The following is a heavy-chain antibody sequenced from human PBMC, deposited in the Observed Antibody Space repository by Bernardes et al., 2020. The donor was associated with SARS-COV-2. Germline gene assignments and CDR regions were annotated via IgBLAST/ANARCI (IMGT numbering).Heavy chain of an antibody. CDR2: IYWNDDK. CDR1: GFSLSTSGVG. Sequence: SGPTLVKPTQTLTLTCTFSGFSLSTSGVGVGWIRQPPGKALEWLALIYWNDDKRYSPSLKSRLTITKDTSKNQVVLTMTNIDPVDTATYYCAHRPAGWYYFDYWGQGTLVTVSS. V-gene: IGHV2-5*01. CDR3: AHRPAGWYYFDY. D-gene: IGHD6-19*01. J-gene: IGHJ4*02.